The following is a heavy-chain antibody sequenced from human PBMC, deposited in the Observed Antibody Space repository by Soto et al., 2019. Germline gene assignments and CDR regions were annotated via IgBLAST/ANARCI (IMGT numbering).Heavy chain of an antibody. CDR2: ISGSGGST. CDR1: GFTFSSYA. J-gene: IGHJ6*02. V-gene: IGHV3-23*01. Sequence: EVQLLESGGGLVQPGGSLRLSCAASGFTFSSYAMSWVRQAPGKGLEWVSAISGSGGSTYYADSVKGRFTISRDNSKNTLYLQMNSLRAEETAVYYCAKAVTYGSGGPYYYYYGMDVWGQGTTVTVSS. D-gene: IGHD3-10*01. CDR3: AKAVTYGSGGPYYYYYGMDV.